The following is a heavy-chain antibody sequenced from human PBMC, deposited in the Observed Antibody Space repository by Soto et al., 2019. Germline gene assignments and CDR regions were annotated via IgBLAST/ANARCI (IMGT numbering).Heavy chain of an antibody. Sequence: QVQLQESGPGLVKPSETLSLTCTVSGGSISSYYWSWIRQPPGKGLEWIGYIYYSGSTNYNPSLTSRATISVDTSKNQFSLKLSSVPAADTAVYYCARRWGYAIDYWGQGPLVTVSS. CDR3: ARRWGYAIDY. D-gene: IGHD2-8*01. J-gene: IGHJ4*02. CDR2: IYYSGST. V-gene: IGHV4-59*08. CDR1: GGSISSYY.